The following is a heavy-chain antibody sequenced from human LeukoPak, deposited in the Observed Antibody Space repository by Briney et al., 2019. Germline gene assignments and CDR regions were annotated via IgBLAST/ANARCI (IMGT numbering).Heavy chain of an antibody. CDR2: ISYDGSNK. CDR1: GFTFSSYA. Sequence: GGSLRLSCAASGFTFSSYAMHWVRQAPVKGLEWVAVISYDGSNKYYADSVKGRFTISRDNSKNTLYLQMNSLRAEDTAVYYCASGGYSSGWYRGYFDYWGQGTLVTVSS. D-gene: IGHD6-19*01. V-gene: IGHV3-30-3*01. CDR3: ASGGYSSGWYRGYFDY. J-gene: IGHJ4*02.